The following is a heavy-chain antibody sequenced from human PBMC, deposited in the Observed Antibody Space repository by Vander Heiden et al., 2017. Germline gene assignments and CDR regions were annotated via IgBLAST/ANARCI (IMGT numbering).Heavy chain of an antibody. CDR3: AKVRGAFSDAFDV. CDR1: GFTFDDYA. CDR2: ISWNGGSV. V-gene: IGHV3-9*01. D-gene: IGHD1-26*01. J-gene: IGHJ3*01. Sequence: EVHLVESGGGLVQPGRSLRLSCPATGFTFDDYAMQWVRQAPGKGLEWVSGISWNGGSVVYADSVKGRFTMSRDNAKNSLYLQMNSLRAEDTALYFCAKVRGAFSDAFDVWGHGTMVTISS.